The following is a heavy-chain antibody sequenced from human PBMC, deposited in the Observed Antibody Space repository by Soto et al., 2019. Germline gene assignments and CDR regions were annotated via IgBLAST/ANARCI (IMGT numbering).Heavy chain of an antibody. J-gene: IGHJ5*02. Sequence: QVQLVQSGAEVKKPGASVKVSCKASGYTFTSYGISWVRQAPGQGLEWMGWISAYNGNTNYAQKLQGRVTMTTDTSTSTAYLELRSLRSDDTAVYYCARADTDYYDSYWFDPWGQGTLVTVSS. CDR3: ARADTDYYDSYWFDP. CDR2: ISAYNGNT. CDR1: GYTFTSYG. V-gene: IGHV1-18*01. D-gene: IGHD3-22*01.